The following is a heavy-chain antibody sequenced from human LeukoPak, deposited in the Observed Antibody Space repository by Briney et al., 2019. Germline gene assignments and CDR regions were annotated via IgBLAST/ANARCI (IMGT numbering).Heavy chain of an antibody. CDR3: ARGGTSSIDFWSGYNWFDP. J-gene: IGHJ5*02. D-gene: IGHD3-3*01. CDR1: GGSISSGGYY. V-gene: IGHV4-31*03. CDR2: IYYSGST. Sequence: PSETLSLTCTVSGGSISSGGYYWSWIRQHPGKGLEWIGYIYYSGSTYYNPSLKSRVTISVDTSKNQFSLKLSSVTAADTAVYYCARGGTSSIDFWSGYNWFDPWGQGTLVTVSS.